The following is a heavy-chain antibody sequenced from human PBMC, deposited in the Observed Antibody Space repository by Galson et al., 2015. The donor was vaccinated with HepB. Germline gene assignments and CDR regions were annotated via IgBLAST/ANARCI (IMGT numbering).Heavy chain of an antibody. D-gene: IGHD5-12*01. J-gene: IGHJ4*02. V-gene: IGHV3-30*02. CDR2: IQFNGNTK. Sequence: SLRLSCAASGFTFSNYGMHWVRQAPGKGLEWVSYIQFNGNTKYYADSVKGRFTISRDNSKNTLYLQMNNLRGEVTAVYYCARNTPSSGYHGLHYGGQGTLVTVSS. CDR3: ARNTPSSGYHGLHY. CDR1: GFTFSNYG.